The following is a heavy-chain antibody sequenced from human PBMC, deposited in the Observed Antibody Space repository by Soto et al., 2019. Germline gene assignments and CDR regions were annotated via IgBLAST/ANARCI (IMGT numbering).Heavy chain of an antibody. V-gene: IGHV3-7*03. D-gene: IGHD6-6*01. CDR1: GFTFSSYW. CDR2: IKQGGSEK. Sequence: GGSLRLSCAASGFTFSSYWMSWVRQAPGKGLEWVANIKQGGSEKYYVDSVKGRFTISRDNAKNSLYLQMNSLRAEDTAVYYCARERGSSSLDYWGQGTLVTVSS. CDR3: ARERGSSSLDY. J-gene: IGHJ4*02.